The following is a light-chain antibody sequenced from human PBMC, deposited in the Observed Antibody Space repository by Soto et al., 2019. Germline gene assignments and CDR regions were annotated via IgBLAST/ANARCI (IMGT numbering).Light chain of an antibody. J-gene: IGKJ1*01. Sequence: EAVLTQSPGTVSVSPGERVTLSCRASVSVGSNLAWYQQKPGQAPRLLIYDASTRATGVPARFSGSGSETEFTLTISSLQSEDCAVYYCQHGSVWPTFGQGTKVEIK. V-gene: IGKV3-15*01. CDR3: QHGSVWPT. CDR1: VSVGSN. CDR2: DAS.